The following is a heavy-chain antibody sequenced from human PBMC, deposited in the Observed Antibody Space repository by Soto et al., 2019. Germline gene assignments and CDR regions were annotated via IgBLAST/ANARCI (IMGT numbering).Heavy chain of an antibody. V-gene: IGHV1-2*02. CDR3: ARDSPFDY. Sequence: QVQLVQSGAEVKKPGASVKLSCKASGFTFSDYYVHWVRQAPGQGLEWMGWIIPSTGDTNYAQKFQGRVTMTRDTSISTAYMELSSLRSDDTAVYYCARDSPFDYWGQGTLVTVSS. CDR2: IIPSTGDT. CDR1: GFTFSDYY. J-gene: IGHJ4*02.